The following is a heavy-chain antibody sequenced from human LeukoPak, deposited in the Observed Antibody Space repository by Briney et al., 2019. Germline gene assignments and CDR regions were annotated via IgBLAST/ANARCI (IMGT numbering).Heavy chain of an antibody. V-gene: IGHV4-34*01. D-gene: IGHD3-22*01. CDR1: GGSFSGYY. Sequence: SETLSLTCAVYGGSFSGYYWSWIRQPPGKGLEWIGEINHSGSTNYNPSLKSRVTISVDTSKNQFSLKLSSVTAADPAVYYCARRSRRHDSSGYRLAYFDYWGQGTLVTVSS. J-gene: IGHJ4*02. CDR2: INHSGST. CDR3: ARRSRRHDSSGYRLAYFDY.